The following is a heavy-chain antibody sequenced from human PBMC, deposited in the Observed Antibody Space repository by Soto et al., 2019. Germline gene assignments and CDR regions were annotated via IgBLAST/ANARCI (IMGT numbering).Heavy chain of an antibody. CDR3: GSGVEDIYYDYYGMDV. V-gene: IGHV4-4*02. Sequence: PXESLSLPYAVSGGSLRSNHWWFWLRQPPGKGLEWIGEIHHRESTNLNPSLKSRVTISVDRSKNEFSLKVKSVTAADTAVYYCGSGVEDIYYDYYGMDVWGQGTKVTVPS. CDR1: GGSLRSNHW. D-gene: IGHD2-15*01. CDR2: IHHREST. J-gene: IGHJ6*02.